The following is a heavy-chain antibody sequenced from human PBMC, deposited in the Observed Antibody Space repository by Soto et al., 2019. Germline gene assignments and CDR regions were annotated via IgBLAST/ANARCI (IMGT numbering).Heavy chain of an antibody. Sequence: SETLSLTCTVSGDSISSGGYYWSWIRQHPGKGLEWIGYIYDNGGAYYSPSLKGRVVISVDRSENQFSLRLSPVTAADTAVYYCARVKGGTTRRAFDSWGQGTLVTVSS. J-gene: IGHJ4*02. V-gene: IGHV4-31*03. CDR3: ARVKGGTTRRAFDS. CDR1: GDSISSGGYY. CDR2: IYDNGGA. D-gene: IGHD1-7*01.